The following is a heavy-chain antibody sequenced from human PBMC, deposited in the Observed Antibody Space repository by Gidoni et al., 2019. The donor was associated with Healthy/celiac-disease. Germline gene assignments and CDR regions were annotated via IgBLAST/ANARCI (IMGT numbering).Heavy chain of an antibody. CDR1: GVTFSSYG. CDR3: AREEAGRYKQYYGMDV. Sequence: QVQLVESGGGVVQPGRSLRLSCAASGVTFSSYGMHWVRQAPGKGREWVAVIWYDGSNKYYADSVKGRFTISRDNSKNTLYLQMNSLRAEDTAVYYCAREEAGRYKQYYGMDVWGQGTTVTVSS. J-gene: IGHJ6*02. D-gene: IGHD1-26*01. CDR2: IWYDGSNK. V-gene: IGHV3-33*08.